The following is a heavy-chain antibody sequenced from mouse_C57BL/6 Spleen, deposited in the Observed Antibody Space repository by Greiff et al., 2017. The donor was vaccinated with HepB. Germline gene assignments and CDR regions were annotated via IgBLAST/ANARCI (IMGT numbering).Heavy chain of an antibody. V-gene: IGHV1-81*01. Sequence: VQLQQSGAELARPGASVKLSCKASGYTFTSYGISWVKQRTGQGLEWIGEIYPRSGNTYYNEKFKGKATLTADKSSSTAYMELRSLTSEDSAVYFCANYGSSYWYFDVWGTGTTVTVSS. D-gene: IGHD1-1*01. CDR3: ANYGSSYWYFDV. CDR2: IYPRSGNT. J-gene: IGHJ1*03. CDR1: GYTFTSYG.